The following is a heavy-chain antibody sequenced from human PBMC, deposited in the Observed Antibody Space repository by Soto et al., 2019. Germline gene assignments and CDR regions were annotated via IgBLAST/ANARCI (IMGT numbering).Heavy chain of an antibody. CDR3: AKDLVKTNSWPAD. V-gene: IGHV3-30*18. D-gene: IGHD2-8*01. CDR2: ISYDGSHK. J-gene: IGHJ4*02. CDR1: GFNFSSYG. Sequence: HVQLVESGGGVVQPGRSLRLSCAVSGFNFSSYGMHWVRQAPGKGLEWVAVISYDGSHKASADSVKGRFAISRDNSKNTLFLQMNSLRVEDTAVYYCAKDLVKTNSWPADWGQGTLVTVSS.